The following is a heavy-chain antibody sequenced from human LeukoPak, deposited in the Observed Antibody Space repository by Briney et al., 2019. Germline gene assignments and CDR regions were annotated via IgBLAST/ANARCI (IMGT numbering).Heavy chain of an antibody. CDR3: ARASLYYGSGVFDY. V-gene: IGHV3-48*01. Sequence: PGGSLRLSCAASGFTFSSYSKNWVRQAPGKGLEWVSYISSSSSTIYYADSVKGRFTISRDNAKNSLYLQMNSLRAEDTAVYYCARASLYYGSGVFDYWGQGTLVTASS. D-gene: IGHD3-10*01. J-gene: IGHJ4*02. CDR2: ISSSSSTI. CDR1: GFTFSSYS.